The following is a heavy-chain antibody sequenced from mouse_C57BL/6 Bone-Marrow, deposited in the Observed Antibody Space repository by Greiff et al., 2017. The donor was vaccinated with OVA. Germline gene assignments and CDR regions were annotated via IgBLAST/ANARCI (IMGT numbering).Heavy chain of an antibody. CDR2: IDPSDSET. J-gene: IGHJ2*01. CDR3: ARKGRQLRLLDY. D-gene: IGHD3-2*02. Sequence: QVQLQQPGAELVRPGSSVKLSCKASGYTFTSYWMHWVKQRPIQGLEWIGNIDPSDSETHYNQKFKDKATLTVDKSSSTAYMQLSSLTSEDSAVYYCARKGRQLRLLDYWGQGTTLTVSS. CDR1: GYTFTSYW. V-gene: IGHV1-52*01.